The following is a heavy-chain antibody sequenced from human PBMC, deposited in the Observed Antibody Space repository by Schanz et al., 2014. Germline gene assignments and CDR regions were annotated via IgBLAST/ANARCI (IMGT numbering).Heavy chain of an antibody. Sequence: QVQLVQSEAEVKKPGSSVKVSCKASGGTFSSYTISWVRQAPGQGLEWMGWISAYTNNTNYAQKVQGRVTMTTDTSTGTAYMELRSLRSDDTAVYYCARAKRFGDMDVWGQGTTVTVSS. CDR2: ISAYTNNT. J-gene: IGHJ6*02. CDR3: ARAKRFGDMDV. D-gene: IGHD3-10*01. CDR1: GGTFSSYT. V-gene: IGHV1-18*01.